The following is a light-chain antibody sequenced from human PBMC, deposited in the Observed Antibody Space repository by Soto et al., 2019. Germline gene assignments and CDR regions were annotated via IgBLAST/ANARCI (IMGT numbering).Light chain of an antibody. CDR1: QSVSSDF. Sequence: EIVLTQSPYILSLSPGDRATLSCRASQSVSSDFLVWYQQKPGLAPRLLIYGASSRATGIPDRFSGSGSGTDFILTISRLEPEDFAVYYCQHYDNTPPSVTFGPGTKVDIK. J-gene: IGKJ3*01. CDR3: QHYDNTPPSVT. V-gene: IGKV3-20*01. CDR2: GAS.